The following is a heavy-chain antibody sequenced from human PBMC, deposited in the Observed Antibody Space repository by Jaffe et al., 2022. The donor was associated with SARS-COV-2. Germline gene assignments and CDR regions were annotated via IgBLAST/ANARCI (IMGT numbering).Heavy chain of an antibody. D-gene: IGHD3-16*01. J-gene: IGHJ3*02. CDR1: GGSISSGAYY. V-gene: IGHV4-31*03. CDR2: IDYSGNT. CDR3: AGPGGGTFDI. Sequence: QVQLQESGPGLVKSSQTLSLTCPVSGGSISSGAYYWSWIRQHPGKGLEWIGYIDYSGNTYYNPSLKSRVTISVDTSKNQFSLMLTSVTAADTAVYYCAGPGGGTFDIWGQGTMVTVSS.